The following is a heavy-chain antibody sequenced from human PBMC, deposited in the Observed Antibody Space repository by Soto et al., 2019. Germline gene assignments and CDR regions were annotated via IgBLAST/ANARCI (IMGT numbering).Heavy chain of an antibody. J-gene: IGHJ6*02. CDR1: GFTFSGSA. CDR2: IRSKANSYAT. V-gene: IGHV3-73*01. CDR3: TRPMSAAGTLYYYYYGMDV. Sequence: GGSLRLSXAASGFTFSGSAMHWVRQASGKGLEWVGRIRSKANSYATAYAASVKGRFTISRDDSKNTAYLQMNSLKTEDTAVYYCTRPMSAAGTLYYYYYGMDVWGQGTTVTVSS. D-gene: IGHD6-13*01.